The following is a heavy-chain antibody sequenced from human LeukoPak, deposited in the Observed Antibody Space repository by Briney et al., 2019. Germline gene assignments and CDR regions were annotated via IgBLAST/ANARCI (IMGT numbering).Heavy chain of an antibody. CDR3: ARAYSGSYEDN. V-gene: IGHV3-21*01. Sequence: PGGSLRLSCAASGFTFSSYEMNWVRQAPGKGLEWVSSISSSSTYIDYADSVKGRFTISRDNAKKSLYLQMNSLRAEDTAIYYCARAYSGSYEDNWGQGTLVTVSS. CDR2: ISSSSTYI. J-gene: IGHJ4*02. D-gene: IGHD1-26*01. CDR1: GFTFSSYE.